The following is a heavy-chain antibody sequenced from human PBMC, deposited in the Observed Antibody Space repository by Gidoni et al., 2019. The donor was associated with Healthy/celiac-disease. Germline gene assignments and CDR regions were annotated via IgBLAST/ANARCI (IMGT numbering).Heavy chain of an antibody. Sequence: EVQLVESGGGLVQPGGSLRLSCAASGFTFSSYEMHWVRQAPGKGLEWVSYISSSGSTIYYADSVKGRFTISRDNAKNSLYLQMNSLRAEDTAVYYCARDLWDTAMAYYYYYGMDVWGQGTTVTVSS. J-gene: IGHJ6*02. D-gene: IGHD5-18*01. CDR2: ISSSGSTI. CDR3: ARDLWDTAMAYYYYYGMDV. V-gene: IGHV3-48*03. CDR1: GFTFSSYE.